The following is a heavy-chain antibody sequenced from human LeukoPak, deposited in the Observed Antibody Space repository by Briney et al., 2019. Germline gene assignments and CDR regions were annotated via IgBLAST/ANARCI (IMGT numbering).Heavy chain of an antibody. D-gene: IGHD1-26*01. V-gene: IGHV1-69*13. CDR3: ARDYGVGSTAFDYF. CDR2: IIPVFNSP. CDR1: GGAFSSSA. J-gene: IGHJ4*02. Sequence: ASVKVSCKASGGAFSSSAVSWVRQAPGQGLEWMGGIIPVFNSPNYAQKFLGRLTITADESTRTAYMELSSLRSEDTAVYYCARDYGVGSTAFDYFWGQGTLVTVSS.